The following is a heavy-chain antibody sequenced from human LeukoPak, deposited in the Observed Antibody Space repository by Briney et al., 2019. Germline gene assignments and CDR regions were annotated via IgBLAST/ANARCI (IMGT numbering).Heavy chain of an antibody. Sequence: GGSLRLSCAASGFTFSSCDMHWVRQATGKGLEWVSAIGTAGDTYYPGSVKGRFTISRENAKNSLYLQMNSLRAGDTAVYYCARWRSTSWYFDLWGRGTLITVSS. CDR2: IGTAGDT. CDR1: GFTFSSCD. V-gene: IGHV3-13*04. D-gene: IGHD6-6*01. J-gene: IGHJ2*01. CDR3: ARWRSTSWYFDL.